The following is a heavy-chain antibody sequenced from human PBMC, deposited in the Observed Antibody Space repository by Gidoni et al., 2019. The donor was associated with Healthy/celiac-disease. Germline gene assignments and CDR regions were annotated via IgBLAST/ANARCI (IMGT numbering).Heavy chain of an antibody. J-gene: IGHJ4*02. CDR2: IKSKTDGGTT. CDR1: GFTFSNAW. CDR3: TTDLYYDSSGYYG. D-gene: IGHD3-22*01. Sequence: EVQLVESGGGLVKHGGSLRLSCAASGFTFSNAWMSWIRQAPGKGLEWGGRIKSKTDGGTTDYAAPVKGRFTISRDDSKNTLYLQMNSLKTEDTAVYYCTTDLYYDSSGYYGWGQGTLVTVSS. V-gene: IGHV3-15*01.